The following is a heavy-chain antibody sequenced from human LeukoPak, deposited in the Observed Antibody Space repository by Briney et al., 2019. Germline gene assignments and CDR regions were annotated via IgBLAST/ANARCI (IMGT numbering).Heavy chain of an antibody. CDR1: GYTFTGDY. J-gene: IGHJ6*02. CDR3: ARDHCTRNSCYEDLYYGMDV. CDR2: INPNSGGT. V-gene: IGHV1-2*02. Sequence: ASVKVSCKASGYTFTGDYVHWVRQAPGQGLEWMGWINPNSGGTEYAQKFQGRVTMTRDTSVSTAYMDLSWLGSDDTAMYYCARDHCTRNSCYEDLYYGMDVWGQGTTVTVSS. D-gene: IGHD2-2*01.